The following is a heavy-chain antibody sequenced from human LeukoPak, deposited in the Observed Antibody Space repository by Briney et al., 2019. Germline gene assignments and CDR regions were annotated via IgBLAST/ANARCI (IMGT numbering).Heavy chain of an antibody. Sequence: GGSLRLSCAASGFTFSSYWMSWVRQAPGKGLEWVANIKQDGSEKYYVDSVKGRFTISRDNAKNSLYLQMNSLRAEDTAVYYCAGGRRMARYCSGGSCYFDYWGQGTLVTVSS. D-gene: IGHD2-15*01. V-gene: IGHV3-7*03. CDR2: IKQDGSEK. CDR3: AGGRRMARYCSGGSCYFDY. J-gene: IGHJ4*02. CDR1: GFTFSSYW.